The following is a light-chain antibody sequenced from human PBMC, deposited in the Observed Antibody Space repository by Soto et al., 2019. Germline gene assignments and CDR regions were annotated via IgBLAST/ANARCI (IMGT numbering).Light chain of an antibody. Sequence: QSVLTQPACVSVSPGQSITSSCTGTRTDVGGYNFVSWYQQHPGKAPKLIIYEVSNRPSGVSNRFSGSKSDNTASLTISGLQAEDEADYYCCSYVSSKTYVFGTGTKVTVL. CDR2: EVS. J-gene: IGLJ1*01. CDR1: RTDVGGYNF. CDR3: CSYVSSKTYV. V-gene: IGLV2-14*01.